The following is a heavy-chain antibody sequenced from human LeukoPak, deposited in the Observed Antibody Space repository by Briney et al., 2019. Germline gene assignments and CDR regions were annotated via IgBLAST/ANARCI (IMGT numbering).Heavy chain of an antibody. Sequence: PSGTLSLTCAVSGGSISSSNWWSWVRQPPGKGLEWIGEIYHSGSTNYNPSLKSRVTISVDTSKNQFSLKLSSVTAADTAVYYCARAADYYDIAGYYYYYMDVWGKGTTVTVSS. D-gene: IGHD3-22*01. CDR2: IYHSGST. J-gene: IGHJ6*03. CDR3: ARAADYYDIAGYYYYYMDV. V-gene: IGHV4-4*02. CDR1: GGSISSSNW.